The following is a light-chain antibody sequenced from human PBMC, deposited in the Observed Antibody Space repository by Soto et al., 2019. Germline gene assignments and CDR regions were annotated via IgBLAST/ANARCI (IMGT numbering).Light chain of an antibody. CDR3: TSRTITITHVI. CDR1: SSDIGAFNF. V-gene: IGLV2-14*01. J-gene: IGLJ2*01. Sequence: QSALTQPASVSGSPGQSITISCSGTSSDIGAFNFVSWYQQHPGKAPQLMIFEVTNRPSGVASRFSGSKSGNTASLTISGLQAEEEAAYYCTSRTITITHVIFGGGTKLTVL. CDR2: EVT.